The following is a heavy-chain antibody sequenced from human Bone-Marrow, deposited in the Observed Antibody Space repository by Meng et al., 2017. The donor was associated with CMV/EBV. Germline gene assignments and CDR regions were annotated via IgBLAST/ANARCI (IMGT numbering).Heavy chain of an antibody. CDR2: ISSSSSYI. D-gene: IGHD6-19*01. V-gene: IGHV3-21*01. CDR1: GFTFSSYS. J-gene: IGHJ6*02. CDR3: ARDAYEQWTYTHYGMDV. Sequence: GESLKISCAASGFTFSSYSMNWVRQAPGKGLEWVSSISSSSSYIYYADSVKGRFTISRDNAKNSLYLQMNSLRAEDTAVYYCARDAYEQWTYTHYGMDVWGQGTTVTVSS.